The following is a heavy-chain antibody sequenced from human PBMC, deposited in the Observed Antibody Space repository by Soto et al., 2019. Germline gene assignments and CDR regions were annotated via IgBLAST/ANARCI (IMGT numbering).Heavy chain of an antibody. CDR3: ARRIGSYYYGVDA. V-gene: IGHV1-18*01. J-gene: IGHJ6*02. D-gene: IGHD1-26*01. CDR1: GYTFNTYG. CDR2: ISTYNGNT. Sequence: ASVKVSFKASGYTFNTYGISWVRQAPGQGLEWMGWISTYNGNTNYAQKLHDRITMTTDTSTTKGYMELRSLRSDDTAVYYCARRIGSYYYGVDAWGQGTTVTVSS.